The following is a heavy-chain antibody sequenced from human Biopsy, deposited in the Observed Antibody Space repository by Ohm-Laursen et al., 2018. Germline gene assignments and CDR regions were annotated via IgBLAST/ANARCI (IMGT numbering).Heavy chain of an antibody. CDR3: AKHGSGWTGDDAFHV. J-gene: IGHJ3*01. V-gene: IGHV4-59*08. CDR1: GGSISGSS. D-gene: IGHD6-19*01. Sequence: GTLSLTCTVSGGSISGSSWSWIRQAPGKGLEWIGYISYSRDTNYNPSLKSRITISVDTSKNQFSLKLTSVTAADTAVYYCAKHGSGWTGDDAFHVWGQGTMVTVSS. CDR2: ISYSRDT.